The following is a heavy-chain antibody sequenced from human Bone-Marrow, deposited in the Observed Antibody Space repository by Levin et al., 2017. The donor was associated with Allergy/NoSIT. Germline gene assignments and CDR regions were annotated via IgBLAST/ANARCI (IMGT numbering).Heavy chain of an antibody. CDR1: GGSFSGYY. V-gene: IGHV4-34*01. Sequence: SETLSLTCAVYGGSFSGYYWSWIRQPPGKGLEWIGEINHSGSTNYNPSLKSRVTISVDTSKNQFSLKLSSVTAADTAVYYCARGWVPAADYYGMDVWGQGTTVTVSS. CDR2: INHSGST. D-gene: IGHD2-2*01. CDR3: ARGWVPAADYYGMDV. J-gene: IGHJ6*02.